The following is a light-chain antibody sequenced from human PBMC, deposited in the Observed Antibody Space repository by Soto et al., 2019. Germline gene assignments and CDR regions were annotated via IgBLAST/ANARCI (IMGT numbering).Light chain of an antibody. CDR2: HAS. CDR3: QQSFSTPPT. J-gene: IGKJ1*01. V-gene: IGKV1-5*01. CDR1: QSIGPW. Sequence: DIQMTQSPSTLSASVGNRVTISCRASQSIGPWLAWYQQKPGKAPTLLIYHASSLESGVPSRFSGSGSGTDFTLTISSLQPEDFASYYCQQSFSTPPTFGQGTKVGIK.